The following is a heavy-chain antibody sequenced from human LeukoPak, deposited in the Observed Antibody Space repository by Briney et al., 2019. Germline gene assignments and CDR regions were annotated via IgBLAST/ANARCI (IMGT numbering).Heavy chain of an antibody. CDR1: GGSFSSYY. CDR2: IYTSGST. J-gene: IGHJ5*02. Sequence: PSETLSLTCAVHGGSFSSYYWSWIRQPAGKGLEWIGRIYTSGSTNYNPSLKSRVTMSVDTSKNQFSLKLSSVTAADTAVYYCARETDVDTAMVKGDNWFDPWGQGILATVSS. D-gene: IGHD5-18*01. CDR3: ARETDVDTAMVKGDNWFDP. V-gene: IGHV4-4*07.